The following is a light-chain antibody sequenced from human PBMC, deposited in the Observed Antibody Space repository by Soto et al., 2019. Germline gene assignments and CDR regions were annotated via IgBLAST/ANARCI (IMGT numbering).Light chain of an antibody. CDR1: QSVSSK. CDR3: QQYNDWPPQLT. Sequence: EIVMTQSPATLSVSVGERATLSCRASQSVSSKLAWYQKKPGQAPRLLIYGASTRATGIPARFSGSESGTVFTLTISSLQSEDFAVYYCQQYNDWPPQLTFGGGTKVEIK. V-gene: IGKV3-15*01. CDR2: GAS. J-gene: IGKJ4*01.